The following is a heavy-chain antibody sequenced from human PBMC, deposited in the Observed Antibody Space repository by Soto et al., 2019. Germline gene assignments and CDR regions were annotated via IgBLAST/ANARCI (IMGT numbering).Heavy chain of an antibody. J-gene: IGHJ6*02. CDR1: GFTSSDSW. D-gene: IGHD3-16*01. CDR3: ASLGRHG. V-gene: IGHV3-7*01. Sequence: VQLVESGGGLVQPGGSLRLSCAASGFTSSDSWMDWVRQAPGKGPEWVANIKQDGSEKNYVDSVKGRFTISRDNAKNSLYLQMNSLRAEDTAVYYCASLGRHGWGQGTTVTVSS. CDR2: IKQDGSEK.